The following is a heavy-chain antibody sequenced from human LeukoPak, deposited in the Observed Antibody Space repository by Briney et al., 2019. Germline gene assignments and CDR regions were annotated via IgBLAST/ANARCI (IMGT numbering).Heavy chain of an antibody. D-gene: IGHD6-13*01. CDR1: GFTFRAYW. J-gene: IGHJ4*02. V-gene: IGHV3-7*01. CDR3: ARRAILAAAGTNY. CDR2: IKQDGSEK. Sequence: GGSLRLSCAASGFTFRAYWMSWVRQAPGKGLEWVANIKQDGSEKYYVDSVKGRFTISRDNAENSLYLQMNSLRDEDTAVYYCARRAILAAAGTNYWGQGTLVTVSS.